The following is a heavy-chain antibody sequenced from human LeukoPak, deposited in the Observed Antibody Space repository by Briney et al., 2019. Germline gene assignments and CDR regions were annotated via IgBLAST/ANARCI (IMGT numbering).Heavy chain of an antibody. CDR3: ARQEYGARGLFDY. J-gene: IGHJ4*02. D-gene: IGHD4-17*01. CDR2: IYYSGST. Sequence: SETLSLTCTVSGGSISSYYWSWIRQPPGKGLEWIGYIYYSGSTNYNPSLKSRVTISVDTSKNQFSLKLSSVTAADTAVYYCARQEYGARGLFDYWGQGTLVTVSS. CDR1: GGSISSYY. V-gene: IGHV4-59*08.